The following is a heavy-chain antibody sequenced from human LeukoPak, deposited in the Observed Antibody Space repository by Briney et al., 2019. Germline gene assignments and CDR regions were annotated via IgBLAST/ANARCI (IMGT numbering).Heavy chain of an antibody. CDR2: IYSSGST. CDR3: ARGFVDIVVVVAATGFDY. V-gene: IGHV4-59*12. J-gene: IGHJ4*02. Sequence: SETLSLTCIVSGGSISGYYWSWIRQSPGKGLEWIAYIYSSGSTNYNPSLKSRVTISVDTSKNQFSLKLSSVTAADTAVYYCARGFVDIVVVVAATGFDYWGQGTLVTVSS. CDR1: GGSISGYY. D-gene: IGHD2-15*01.